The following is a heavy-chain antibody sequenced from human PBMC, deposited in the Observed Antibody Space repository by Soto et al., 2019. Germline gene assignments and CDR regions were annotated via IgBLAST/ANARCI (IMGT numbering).Heavy chain of an antibody. Sequence: GGSLRLSCAASGFTFSSYAGSRVRQAPGKGLEWVSAISGSGGSTYYADSVKGRFTISRDNSKNTLYLQMNSLRAEDTAVYYCANLPSIAVAGSDYWGQGTLVTVSS. V-gene: IGHV3-23*01. CDR3: ANLPSIAVAGSDY. D-gene: IGHD6-19*01. CDR2: ISGSGGST. CDR1: GFTFSSYA. J-gene: IGHJ4*02.